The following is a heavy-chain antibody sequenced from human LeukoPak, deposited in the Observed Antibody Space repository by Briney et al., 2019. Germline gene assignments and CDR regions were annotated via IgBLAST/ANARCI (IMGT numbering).Heavy chain of an antibody. V-gene: IGHV4-34*01. CDR1: GGSFSGYY. CDR2: INHSGST. D-gene: IGHD5-24*01. CDR3: ARGRDGYNYGFDY. J-gene: IGHJ4*02. Sequence: SETLSLTCAVYGGSFSGYYWSWIRQPPGKGLEWIGEINHSGSTNYNPSLKSRVTISVDTSKNQFSLKLSSVTAADTALYYCARGRDGYNYGFDYWGQGTLVTVSS.